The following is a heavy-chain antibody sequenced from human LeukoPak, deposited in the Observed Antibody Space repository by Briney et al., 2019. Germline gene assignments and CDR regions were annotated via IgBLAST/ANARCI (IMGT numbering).Heavy chain of an antibody. Sequence: GGSLRLSCAASGFTFVTFAMGWVRQAPGKGLEWVSTISGGGGGTYYADSVKGRFTISRDNSKNTLYLQMNSLRAEDTAAYYCAKHKGAGSRYSYSMDVWGKGATVTVSS. V-gene: IGHV3-23*01. J-gene: IGHJ6*03. CDR3: AKHKGAGSRYSYSMDV. CDR2: ISGGGGGT. D-gene: IGHD6-13*01. CDR1: GFTFVTFA.